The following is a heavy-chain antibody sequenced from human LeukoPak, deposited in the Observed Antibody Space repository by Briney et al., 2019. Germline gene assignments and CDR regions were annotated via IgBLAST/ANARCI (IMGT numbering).Heavy chain of an antibody. Sequence: SETLSLTCAVYGGSFSGYYWSWIRQPPGKGLEWIGEINHSGSTNYNPSLKSRVTISVDTSKNQFSLKLSSVTAADTAVYYCARARHGYSGYGGFDYWGQGTLVTVSS. J-gene: IGHJ4*02. CDR2: INHSGST. CDR3: ARARHGYSGYGGFDY. D-gene: IGHD5-12*01. CDR1: GGSFSGYY. V-gene: IGHV4-34*01.